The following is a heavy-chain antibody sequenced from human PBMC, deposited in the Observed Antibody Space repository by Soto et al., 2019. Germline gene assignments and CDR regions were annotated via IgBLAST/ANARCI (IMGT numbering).Heavy chain of an antibody. CDR1: GYSFTGYH. V-gene: IGHV1-46*01. CDR3: ASNSIALFTGLGY. D-gene: IGHD3-3*02. J-gene: IGHJ4*02. CDR2: INPSDGGT. Sequence: QVQLVQSGTEVKKTGASVKVSCKAFGYSFTGYHMHWVRQAPGKGLEWMGRINPSDGGTKYAQKFQGRISMARDTTTSTVYMQQSSLISEDTAIYYCASNSIALFTGLGYWGQGTLVTVSS.